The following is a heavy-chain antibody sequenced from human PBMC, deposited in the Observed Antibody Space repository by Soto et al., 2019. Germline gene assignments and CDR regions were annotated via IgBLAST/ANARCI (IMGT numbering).Heavy chain of an antibody. CDR2: IIPIFGTA. Sequence: SVKVSCKASGGTFSSYSISWVRQAPGQGLEWMGGIIPIFGTANYAQKFQGRVTITADESTSTAYMELSSLRSEDTAVYYCARDGSQVYYDFWSGYYRHWFDPWGQGTLVTVSS. V-gene: IGHV1-69*13. D-gene: IGHD3-3*01. J-gene: IGHJ5*02. CDR1: GGTFSSYS. CDR3: ARDGSQVYYDFWSGYYRHWFDP.